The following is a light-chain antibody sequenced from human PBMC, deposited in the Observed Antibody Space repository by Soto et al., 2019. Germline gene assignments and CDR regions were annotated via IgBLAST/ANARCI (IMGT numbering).Light chain of an antibody. CDR2: AAS. CDR1: QNINNY. Sequence: DIQMTQSPSSLSASVGDRVTITCRASQNINNYLSWYQQRPGKAPKLLIYAASSLQSAVPSRLSGSGSGTDFSLTISSLQPEDFATYYCQQSYSTPRTFGQGAKVDIK. CDR3: QQSYSTPRT. J-gene: IGKJ1*01. V-gene: IGKV1-39*01.